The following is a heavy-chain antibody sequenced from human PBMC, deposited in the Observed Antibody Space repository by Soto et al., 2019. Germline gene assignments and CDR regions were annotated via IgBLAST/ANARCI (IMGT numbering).Heavy chain of an antibody. D-gene: IGHD2-2*01. CDR2: IWYDGSNK. CDR1: GFTFSSYG. Sequence: QVQLVESGGGVVQPGRSLRLSCAASGFTFSSYGMHWVRQAPGKGLEWVAGIWYDGSNKYYADSVKGRFTISKDNSKNTLYLQMNSLRAEDTAVYYCARVHYSCSSTSCYGADYYYGMDVWGQGTTVTVSS. J-gene: IGHJ6*02. V-gene: IGHV3-33*01. CDR3: ARVHYSCSSTSCYGADYYYGMDV.